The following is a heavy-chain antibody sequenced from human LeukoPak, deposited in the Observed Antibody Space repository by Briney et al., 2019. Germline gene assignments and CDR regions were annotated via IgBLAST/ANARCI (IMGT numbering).Heavy chain of an antibody. V-gene: IGHV4-34*01. D-gene: IGHD3-10*01. J-gene: IGHJ4*02. Sequence: SETLSLTCAVYGGSFSGYYWSWIRQPPGKGLEWIGEINHSGSTNYNPSLKSRVTISVDTSKNQFSLKLSSVTAADTAVYYCARGRRNYGSVSWFDYWGQGTLVTVSS. CDR1: GGSFSGYY. CDR3: ARGRRNYGSVSWFDY. CDR2: INHSGST.